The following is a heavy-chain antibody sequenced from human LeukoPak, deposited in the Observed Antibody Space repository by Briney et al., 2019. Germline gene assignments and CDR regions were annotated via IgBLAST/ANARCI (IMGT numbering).Heavy chain of an antibody. V-gene: IGHV1-2*06. CDR1: GYTFTGYY. CDR3: ARSSNWNYVMDY. Sequence: GASVKVSCKASGYTFTGYYMHWVRQAPGQGLEWMGRINPNSGGTNYAQKFQGRVTITADESTSTAYMELSSLRSEDTAVYYCARSSNWNYVMDYWGQGTLVTVSS. J-gene: IGHJ4*02. D-gene: IGHD1-7*01. CDR2: INPNSGGT.